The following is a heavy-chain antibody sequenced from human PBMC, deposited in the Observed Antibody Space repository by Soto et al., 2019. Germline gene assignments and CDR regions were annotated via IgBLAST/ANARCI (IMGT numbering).Heavy chain of an antibody. D-gene: IGHD6-13*01. CDR1: GLPFSSHA. Sequence: GGSLRLSCTASGLPFSSHAMTWVRQAPGKGLEWVSGLSDSGGSTYYADSVKGRFTISRDNSMNTLYLQMNTLRAEDTAVYYCAKVSSSWYSGFFDLWGQGTLVTVSS. CDR3: AKVSSSWYSGFFDL. CDR2: LSDSGGST. J-gene: IGHJ4*02. V-gene: IGHV3-23*01.